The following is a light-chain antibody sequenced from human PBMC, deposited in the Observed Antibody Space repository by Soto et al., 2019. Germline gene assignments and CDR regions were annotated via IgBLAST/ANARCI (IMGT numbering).Light chain of an antibody. J-gene: IGKJ2*01. V-gene: IGKV3-15*01. Sequence: EIVLTQSPATLSVSPGERATLSCRASQSVSSNLAWFQQRPGQAPRLLIYGASTRAADIPARFSGSGSGTEFTLTISSLQSEEFAVYYCQQYKNWPPLYTFGQGTKLEIK. CDR3: QQYKNWPPLYT. CDR1: QSVSSN. CDR2: GAS.